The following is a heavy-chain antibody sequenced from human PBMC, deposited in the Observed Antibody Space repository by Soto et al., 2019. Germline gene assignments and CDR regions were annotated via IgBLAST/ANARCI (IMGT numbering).Heavy chain of an antibody. V-gene: IGHV3-9*01. CDR1: GFTFHDYA. D-gene: IGHD5-12*01. CDR2: INWSVGSI. Sequence: GGSLRLSCVASGFTFHDYAMHWVRQAPGKGLEWVSGINWSVGSIGYADSVKGRFTVSRDNAKNSLYLQMNSLRVEDTAFYYCAKDEYSGYGSFDYWGQGTLVTVSS. CDR3: AKDEYSGYGSFDY. J-gene: IGHJ4*02.